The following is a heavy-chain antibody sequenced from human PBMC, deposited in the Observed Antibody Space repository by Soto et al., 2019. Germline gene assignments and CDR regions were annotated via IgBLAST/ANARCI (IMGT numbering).Heavy chain of an antibody. J-gene: IGHJ4*02. D-gene: IGHD3-3*01. CDR3: ARDRGGYDFWSGLYYFDY. Sequence: EVQLVESGGGLVQPGGSLRLSCSASGFTFSSYSMNWVRQAPGKGLEWVSYISSSSSTIYYADSVKGRFTISRDNAKNSLYLQMNSLRDEDTAVYYCARDRGGYDFWSGLYYFDYWGQGTLVTVSS. CDR1: GFTFSSYS. V-gene: IGHV3-48*02. CDR2: ISSSSSTI.